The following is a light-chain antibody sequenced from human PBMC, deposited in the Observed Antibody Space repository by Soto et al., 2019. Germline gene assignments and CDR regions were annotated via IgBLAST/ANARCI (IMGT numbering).Light chain of an antibody. Sequence: EIVLTQSPATLSLSPGERATLSCRASQSVVSYLAWYQQKRGQAPRLLIYDASNRATGIPARFSGSGSGTDFTLTISSLEPEDFAVYYCQRRSNWPPTFGQGNKLEIK. CDR3: QRRSNWPPT. CDR1: QSVVSY. J-gene: IGKJ2*01. V-gene: IGKV3-11*01. CDR2: DAS.